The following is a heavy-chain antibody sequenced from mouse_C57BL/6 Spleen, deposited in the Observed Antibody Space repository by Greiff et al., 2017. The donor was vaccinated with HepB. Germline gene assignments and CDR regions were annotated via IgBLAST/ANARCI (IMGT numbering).Heavy chain of an antibody. Sequence: EVQLQQSGPELVKPGASVKISCKASGYTFTDYYMNWVKQSHGKSLEWIGDINPNNGGTSYNQKFKGKATLTVDKSSSTAYMELRSLTSEDSAVYYCARDNYVDYWGQGTTLTVSP. CDR2: INPNNGGT. CDR3: ARDNYVDY. CDR1: GYTFTDYY. V-gene: IGHV1-26*01. J-gene: IGHJ2*01.